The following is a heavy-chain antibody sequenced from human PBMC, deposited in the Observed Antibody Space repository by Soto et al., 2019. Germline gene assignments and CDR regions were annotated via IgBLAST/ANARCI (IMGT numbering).Heavy chain of an antibody. D-gene: IGHD4-17*01. CDR1: GGSFSGYY. CDR3: ARGLDGDIRYSFDY. CDR2: INHSGST. J-gene: IGHJ4*02. Sequence: QVQLQQWGAGLLKPSETLSLTCAVYGGSFSGYYWSWIRQPPGKGLEWIGEINHSGSTNYNPSLTSRVTISVDTSKNQFSLKLSSVTAADTAGYYCARGLDGDIRYSFDYWGQGTLVTVSS. V-gene: IGHV4-34*01.